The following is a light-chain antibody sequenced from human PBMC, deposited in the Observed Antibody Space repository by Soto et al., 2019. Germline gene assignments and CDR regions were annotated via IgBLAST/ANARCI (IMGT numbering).Light chain of an antibody. CDR1: QSVSSN. Sequence: EIVMTQSPATLSVSAGERATLSCRASQSVSSNLAWYQQKPGQAPRLLIYGASTRATGIPARFSGSGSGTEFTLTISRLDPEDFAVYYCQQRNDWPITFGQGTRLEIK. CDR3: QQRNDWPIT. CDR2: GAS. V-gene: IGKV3-15*01. J-gene: IGKJ5*01.